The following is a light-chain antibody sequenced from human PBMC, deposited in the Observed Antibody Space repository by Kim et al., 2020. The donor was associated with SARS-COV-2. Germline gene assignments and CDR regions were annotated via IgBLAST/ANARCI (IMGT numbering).Light chain of an antibody. V-gene: IGLV2-14*03. CDR2: DVS. Sequence: QSALTQPASVSGSPGQSITISCTGTSSDVGGYNYVSWYQQHPGKPPKLMIYDVSNRPSGVSNRFSGSKSGNTASLTISGLQAEDEADYYCSSYTSSVTRVFGTGTKVTVL. CDR1: SSDVGGYNY. J-gene: IGLJ1*01. CDR3: SSYTSSVTRV.